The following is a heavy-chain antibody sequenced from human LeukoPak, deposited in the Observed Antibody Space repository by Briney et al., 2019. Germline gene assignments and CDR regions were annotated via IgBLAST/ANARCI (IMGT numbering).Heavy chain of an antibody. CDR3: ARTTMGATIANFYYYHMDV. J-gene: IGHJ6*03. V-gene: IGHV3-64*02. D-gene: IGHD1-14*01. CDR1: GFTFSHYS. CDR2: IISNGGST. Sequence: GGSLRLSCAAYGFTFSHYSMHWVRQAPGKGLEYVSAIISNGGSTHYADSVKGRFTISRDNSKNTLYLQTDSLRAEDMAVYYCARTTMGATIANFYYYHMDVWGKGATVTVSS.